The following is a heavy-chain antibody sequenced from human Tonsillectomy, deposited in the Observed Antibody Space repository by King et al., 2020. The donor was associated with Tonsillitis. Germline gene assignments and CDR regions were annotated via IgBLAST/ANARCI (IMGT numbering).Heavy chain of an antibody. CDR2: IDHKRCGA. V-gene: IGHV1-2*02. CDR3: ARDACSSSICYGGGTDY. J-gene: IGHJ4*02. CDR1: GYTFTDYN. Sequence: QLGQSGAEVKKPGASVKVSCKASGYTFTDYNIHWVRQAPGQGLACMGGIDHKRCGANFEQKFPGRVTMTRDTSISTAYMGLSRLRSDDTAVYYCARDACSSSICYGGGTDYWGQGTLVTVSS. D-gene: IGHD2-2*01.